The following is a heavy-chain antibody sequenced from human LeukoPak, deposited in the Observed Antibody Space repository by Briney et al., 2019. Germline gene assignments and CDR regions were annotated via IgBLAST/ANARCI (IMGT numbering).Heavy chain of an antibody. CDR2: IYYSGSS. D-gene: IGHD3-22*01. Sequence: SETLSLTCTVSGGSISSYFWNWIRQPPGRGLEWIGYIYYSGSSNYNPSLKSRVTLSVNTSKNQFSLKVSSVTAADTAVYYCARGESSGSNWFDPWGQGTLVTVSS. J-gene: IGHJ5*02. V-gene: IGHV4-59*01. CDR3: ARGESSGSNWFDP. CDR1: GGSISSYF.